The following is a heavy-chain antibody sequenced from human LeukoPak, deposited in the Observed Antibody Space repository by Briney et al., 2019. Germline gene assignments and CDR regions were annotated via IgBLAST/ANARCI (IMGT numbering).Heavy chain of an antibody. CDR1: GFTFSSYS. V-gene: IGHV3-21*01. CDR3: ARDRGLNWFDP. Sequence: PGGSLRLSYAASGFTFSSYSMNWVRQAPGKGLEWVSSISSSSSYIYYADSVKGRFTISRDNAKNSLYLQMNSLRAEDTAVYYCARDRGLNWFDPWGQGTLVTVSS. CDR2: ISSSSSYI. J-gene: IGHJ5*02.